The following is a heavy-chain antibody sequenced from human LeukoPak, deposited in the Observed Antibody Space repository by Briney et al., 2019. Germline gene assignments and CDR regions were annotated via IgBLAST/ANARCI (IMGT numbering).Heavy chain of an antibody. D-gene: IGHD2-21*02. J-gene: IGHJ6*02. CDR3: ARGSVVVTAAYYYYGMDV. Sequence: DSVKGRFTISRDNAKNSLYLQMSSLRADDTAVYYCARGSVVVTAAYYYYGMDVWGQGTTVTVSS. V-gene: IGHV3-7*01.